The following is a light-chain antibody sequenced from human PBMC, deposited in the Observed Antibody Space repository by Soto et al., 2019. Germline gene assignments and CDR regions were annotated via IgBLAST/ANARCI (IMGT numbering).Light chain of an antibody. CDR2: GAS. CDR3: QQYGSSPWT. Sequence: EIVVTQSPGTLSLSPGERATLSCRASQSVSSNYLAWYQQKPGQAPRLLIYGASSRATGIPDRFSGSGSGPDFTLTVSRLEPEDFTVYYCQQYGSSPWTFGQGTQVE. CDR1: QSVSSNY. V-gene: IGKV3-20*01. J-gene: IGKJ1*01.